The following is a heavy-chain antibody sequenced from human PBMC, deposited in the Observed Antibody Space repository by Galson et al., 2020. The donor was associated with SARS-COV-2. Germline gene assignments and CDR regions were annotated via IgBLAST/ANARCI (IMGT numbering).Heavy chain of an antibody. J-gene: IGHJ5*02. CDR3: AKIVVVNWIDP. CDR2: IYKSWTT. Sequence: SETLSLTCTVSGGSISSTYYWGWIRQPPGQGLEWIWSIYKSWTTTYNPSLKSRVTMSVDTSKNQFSLSMRSVTAADTAIYYCAKIVVVNWIDPWGQGTLVTVSS. V-gene: IGHV4-39*01. CDR1: GGSISSTYY. D-gene: IGHD3-22*01.